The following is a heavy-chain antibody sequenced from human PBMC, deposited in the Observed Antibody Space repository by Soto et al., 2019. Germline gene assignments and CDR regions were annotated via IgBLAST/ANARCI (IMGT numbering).Heavy chain of an antibody. CDR2: IAFTGSAT. CDR1: GFTFHDYA. V-gene: IGHV3-23*01. CDR3: VKEGETVRLVAFAL. J-gene: IGHJ4*02. D-gene: IGHD4-4*01. Sequence: GVLRLSCATSGFTFHDYAMSWVRQAPGKGLEWVSAIAFTGSATYYADSVKGRFTISRDNSKNIVYLPMNSLRVDDTALYYCVKEGETVRLVAFALCGQGTQVTVS.